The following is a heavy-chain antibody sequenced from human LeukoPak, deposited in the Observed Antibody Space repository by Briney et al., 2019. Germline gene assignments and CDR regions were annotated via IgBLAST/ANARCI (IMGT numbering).Heavy chain of an antibody. CDR1: GYTFTGYY. CDR2: INPNSGGT. Sequence: ASVKVSCKTSGYTFTGYYMHWVRQAPGQGLEWMGWINPNSGGTNYPQKFQGRVTMTRDTSITTAYMELSRLRSDDTAVDYCARAGVCYYYDSSGYFLDFDGWGQGTLVSVSS. CDR3: ARAGVCYYYDSSGYFLDFDG. D-gene: IGHD3-22*01. J-gene: IGHJ4*02. V-gene: IGHV1-2*02.